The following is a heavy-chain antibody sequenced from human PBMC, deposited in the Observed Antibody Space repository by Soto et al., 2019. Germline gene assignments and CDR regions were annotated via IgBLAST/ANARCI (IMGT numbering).Heavy chain of an antibody. CDR3: ARPLWRNDYNWGYFDL. CDR1: GFTFSSYA. Sequence: QVQLLESGGGVVQPGRSLRLSCAASGFTFSSYAMHWFRQAPGKGLEWVAVISYDGSNKYYADSVKGRFTISRDNSKNTLYLQMHSLRAEDTAGYYCARPLWRNDYNWGYFDLWGRGTLVTVSS. D-gene: IGHD4-4*01. CDR2: ISYDGSNK. J-gene: IGHJ2*01. V-gene: IGHV3-30-3*01.